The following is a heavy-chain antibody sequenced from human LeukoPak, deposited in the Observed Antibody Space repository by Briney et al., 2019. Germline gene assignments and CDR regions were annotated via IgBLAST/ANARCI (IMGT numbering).Heavy chain of an antibody. CDR1: EFIFSNYD. CDR3: AGTRLGTSTSFYFVL. CDR2: IRYDGRSE. J-gene: IGHJ4*02. V-gene: IGHV3-30*02. Sequence: GGSLRVFCAASEFIFSNYDMLWVRQAPGKGLEWVALIRYDGRSEYYSGYMQGRFTVSRDNSKNNLYLNMNSLRPEDTAVYYCAGTRLGTSTSFYFVLRGQGTLVTVSS. D-gene: IGHD1-14*01.